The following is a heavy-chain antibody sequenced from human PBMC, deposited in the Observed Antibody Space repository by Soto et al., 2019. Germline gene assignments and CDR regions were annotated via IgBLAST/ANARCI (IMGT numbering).Heavy chain of an antibody. CDR3: ARKSSLRRDYYYYYYGMDV. V-gene: IGHV3-48*03. J-gene: IGHJ6*02. CDR2: ISSSGSTI. CDR1: GFTFSSYE. Sequence: QPGGSLRLSCAASGFTFSSYEMNWVRQAPGKGLEWVSYISSSGSTIYYADSVKGRFTISRDNAKNSLYLQMNSLRAEDTAVYYCARKSSLRRDYYYYYYGMDVWGQGTTVTVSS. D-gene: IGHD6-13*01.